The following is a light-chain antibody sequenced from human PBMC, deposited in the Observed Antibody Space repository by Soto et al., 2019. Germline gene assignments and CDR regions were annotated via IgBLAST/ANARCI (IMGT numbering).Light chain of an antibody. Sequence: EIVMNKSPATLSASPGESVSLSCRASESLFGFLDWYQQKPGQAPKLLIYGVSTKATGVPARFSGGGSAADLTLTISGVQSDDSALFYCQTSYAWPFIFGQATKLEI. CDR2: GVS. CDR1: ESLFGF. V-gene: IGKV3-15*01. CDR3: QTSYAWPFI. J-gene: IGKJ2*01.